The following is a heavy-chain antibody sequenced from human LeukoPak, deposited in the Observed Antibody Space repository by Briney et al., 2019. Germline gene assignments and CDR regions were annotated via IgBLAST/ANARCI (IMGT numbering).Heavy chain of an antibody. Sequence: PSETLSLTCTVSGGSISSYYWSWIRQPPGKGLEWIGYIYYSGSTNYNPSLKSRVTISVDTSKNQFSLKLRSVTAADTAVYYCARMSIRYYYDTGSFDYWGQGTLVTVSS. V-gene: IGHV4-59*01. J-gene: IGHJ4*02. D-gene: IGHD3-22*01. CDR2: IYYSGST. CDR1: GGSISSYY. CDR3: ARMSIRYYYDTGSFDY.